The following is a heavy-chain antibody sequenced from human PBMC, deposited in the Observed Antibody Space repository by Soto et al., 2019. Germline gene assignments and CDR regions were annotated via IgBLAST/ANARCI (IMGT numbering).Heavy chain of an antibody. Sequence: SGGSLRLSCAASGFTFSSYSMNWVRQAPGKGLEWVSYISSSGSTIYYADSVKGRFTISRDNAKNSLYLQMNSLRAEDTAVYYCAHFDWFIDYWGQGTLVTVSS. V-gene: IGHV3-48*01. CDR1: GFTFSSYS. J-gene: IGHJ4*02. CDR3: AHFDWFIDY. D-gene: IGHD3-9*01. CDR2: ISSSGSTI.